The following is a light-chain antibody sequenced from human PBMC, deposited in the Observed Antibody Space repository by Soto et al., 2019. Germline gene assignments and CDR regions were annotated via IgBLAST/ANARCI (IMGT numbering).Light chain of an antibody. CDR2: EVS. CDR3: SSYTSSNTWV. J-gene: IGLJ3*02. Sequence: QSALTQPASVSGSPGQSITFSCTGTSSDVGVYNYVSWYQQHPGKAPKLMIYEVSHRPSGVSNRFSGSKSGNTASLTISGLQAEDEADYYCSSYTSSNTWVFGAGTKLTVL. V-gene: IGLV2-14*01. CDR1: SSDVGVYNY.